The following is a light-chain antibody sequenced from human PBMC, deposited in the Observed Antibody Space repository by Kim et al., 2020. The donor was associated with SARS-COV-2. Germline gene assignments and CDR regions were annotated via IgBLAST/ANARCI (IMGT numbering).Light chain of an antibody. J-gene: IGKJ1*01. CDR1: QYITRR. V-gene: IGKV1-5*03. CDR2: KAS. Sequence: ASVGDRVTITCRASQYITRRLAWYQQKPGKAPKVLISKASTLESGVPSTFSGSGSGTDFTLTISSLQPDDFATYYCQQYYTYPWTFGQGTKVDIK. CDR3: QQYYTYPWT.